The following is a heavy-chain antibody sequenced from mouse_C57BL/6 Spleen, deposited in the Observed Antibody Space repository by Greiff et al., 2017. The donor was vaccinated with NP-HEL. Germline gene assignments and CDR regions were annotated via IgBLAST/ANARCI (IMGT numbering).Heavy chain of an antibody. V-gene: IGHV1-66*01. CDR1: GYSFTSYY. J-gene: IGHJ1*03. Sequence: VQLQQSGPELVKPGASVKISCKASGYSFTSYYIHWVKQRPGQGLEWIGWIYPGSGNTKYNEKFKGKATLTADTSSSTAYMQLSSLTSEDSAVYYCARGEKGYFDVWGTGTTVTVSS. CDR2: IYPGSGNT. CDR3: ARGEKGYFDV.